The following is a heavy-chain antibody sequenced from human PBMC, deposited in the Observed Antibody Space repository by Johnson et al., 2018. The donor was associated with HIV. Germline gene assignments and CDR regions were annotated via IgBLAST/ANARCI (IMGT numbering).Heavy chain of an antibody. V-gene: IGHV3-30*14. Sequence: DSVKGRFTISRDNSKNTLYLQMNSLRAEDTAVYYCARGGNELEDLDAFDIWGQGTMVSVSS. D-gene: IGHD1-26*01. CDR3: ARGGNELEDLDAFDI. J-gene: IGHJ3*02.